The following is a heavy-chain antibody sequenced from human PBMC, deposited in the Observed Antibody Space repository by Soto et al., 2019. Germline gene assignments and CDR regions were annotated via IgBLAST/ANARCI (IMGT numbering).Heavy chain of an antibody. CDR2: IYYSGNT. D-gene: IGHD2-8*01. J-gene: IGHJ6*02. CDR3: ARYTNFSPYYHGVDV. CDR1: GVSISSGDYY. V-gene: IGHV4-30-4*01. Sequence: QVQLQESGPGLVKPSQSVSLTCTVSGVSISSGDYYWSWIRQPPGKGLEWIGYIYYSGNTNYAPSLGSRLTISIDTSRNQFSLHLMSVTAADTAIYYCARYTNFSPYYHGVDVWGQGTKVTVSS.